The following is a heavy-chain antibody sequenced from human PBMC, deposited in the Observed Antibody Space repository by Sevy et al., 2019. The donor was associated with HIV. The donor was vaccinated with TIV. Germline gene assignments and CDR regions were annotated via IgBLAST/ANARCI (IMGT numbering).Heavy chain of an antibody. CDR1: GFSFSANW. CDR3: AREGCTKPHDY. J-gene: IGHJ4*02. CDR2: LSFGCGEI. D-gene: IGHD2-8*01. Sequence: GGPLRLSCAASGFSFSANWMNWVRQPPGKGLEWVSTLSFGCGEINYADSVKGRFTISRDNSKSSVYLQMNNLRPEDTAVYYCAREGCTKPHDYWGQGTLVTVSS. V-gene: IGHV3-21*04.